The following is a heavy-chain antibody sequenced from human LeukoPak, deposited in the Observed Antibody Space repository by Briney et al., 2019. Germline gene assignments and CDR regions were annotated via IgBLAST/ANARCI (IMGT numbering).Heavy chain of an antibody. CDR1: GFTVSSNY. J-gene: IGHJ4*02. CDR2: ISYDGSNK. V-gene: IGHV3-30*03. D-gene: IGHD6-13*01. CDR3: ARVAAAGKGRGYFDY. Sequence: GGSLRLSCAASGFTVSSNYMSWVRQAPGKGLERVAVISYDGSNKYYADSVKGRFTISRDNSKNTLYLQMNSLRAEDTAVYYCARVAAAGKGRGYFDYWGRGTLVTVSS.